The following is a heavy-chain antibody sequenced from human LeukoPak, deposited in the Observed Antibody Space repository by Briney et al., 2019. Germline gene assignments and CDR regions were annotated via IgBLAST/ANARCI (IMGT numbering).Heavy chain of an antibody. Sequence: ASVKVSCKASGYTFSTDDINWVRQATGQGLEWMGWMNPDRGNTGYAQKFQGRVTITRNTSISTVYMELSSLRSEDTAAYYCARGGVRGYKYGLDYFNYWGQGTLVTVSS. CDR3: ARGGVRGYKYGLDYFNY. V-gene: IGHV1-8*03. CDR2: MNPDRGNT. CDR1: GYTFSTDD. J-gene: IGHJ4*02. D-gene: IGHD3-16*01.